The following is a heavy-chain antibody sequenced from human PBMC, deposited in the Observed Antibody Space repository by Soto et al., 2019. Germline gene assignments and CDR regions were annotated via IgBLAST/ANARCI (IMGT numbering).Heavy chain of an antibody. D-gene: IGHD1-26*01. CDR2: ISGSGGST. J-gene: IGHJ4*02. Sequence: EVHLLESGGGLVQPGGSLRLSCAASGLTFKSYAMSWVRQAPGKGLEWDSGISGSGGSTDYADSVKGRFTISRDNSKNPLYLQMNSLIVEDTALYYCAKGQYSGVAGGLDYWGQGTLVTVSS. CDR1: GLTFKSYA. CDR3: AKGQYSGVAGGLDY. V-gene: IGHV3-23*01.